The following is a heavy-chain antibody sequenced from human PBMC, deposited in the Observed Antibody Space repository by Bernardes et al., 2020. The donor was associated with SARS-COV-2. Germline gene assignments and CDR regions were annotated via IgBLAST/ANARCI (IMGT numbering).Heavy chain of an antibody. CDR1: GGSISSSSYY. CDR2: IYYSGST. Sequence: SETLSLTCTVSGGSISSSSYYWGWIRQPPGKGLEWIGSIYYSGSTYYNPSLKSRVTISVDTSKNQFSLKLSSVTAADTAVYYCAREVSGIDQALVGYWGQGTLVTVSS. J-gene: IGHJ4*02. V-gene: IGHV4-39*07. D-gene: IGHD1-26*01. CDR3: AREVSGIDQALVGY.